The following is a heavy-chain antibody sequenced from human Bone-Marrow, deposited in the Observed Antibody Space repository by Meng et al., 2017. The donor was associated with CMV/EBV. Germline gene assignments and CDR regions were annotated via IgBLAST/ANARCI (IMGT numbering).Heavy chain of an antibody. CDR1: GFTFSNAW. Sequence: GGSLRLSCAASGFTFSNAWMSWVRQAPGKGLEWVGRIKSKTDGGTTDYAAPAKGRFTISRDDSKNTLYLQMNSLKTEDTAVYYCTTPIGYCSSTSCLRDAFDIWGQGTMVTVSS. J-gene: IGHJ3*02. V-gene: IGHV3-15*01. CDR3: TTPIGYCSSTSCLRDAFDI. D-gene: IGHD2-2*01. CDR2: IKSKTDGGTT.